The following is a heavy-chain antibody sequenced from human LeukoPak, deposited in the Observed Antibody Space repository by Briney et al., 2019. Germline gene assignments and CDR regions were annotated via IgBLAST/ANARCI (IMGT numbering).Heavy chain of an antibody. CDR1: GYTFTSYG. J-gene: IGHJ6*02. V-gene: IGHV1-18*01. CDR2: ISAYNGNT. Sequence: EASVKVSCKASGYTFTSYGISWVRQAPGQGLEWMGWISAYNGNTNYAQKLQGRVTMTTDTSTSTAYMELRSLRSDDTAVYYCARVSGYCSGGSCYGLPSHGMDVWGQGTTVTVSS. D-gene: IGHD2-15*01. CDR3: ARVSGYCSGGSCYGLPSHGMDV.